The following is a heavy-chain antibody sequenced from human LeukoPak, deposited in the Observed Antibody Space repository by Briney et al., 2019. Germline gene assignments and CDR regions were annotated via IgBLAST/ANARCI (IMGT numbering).Heavy chain of an antibody. D-gene: IGHD3-3*01. Sequence: SSGTLSLTCAVSGGSISSSNWWSWVRQPPGKGLEWIGEIYHSGSTNYNPSLKSRVTISVDTSKNQFSLKLSSVTAADTAVYYCARVSGYDFWSGSKPTATDYWGQGTLVTVSS. CDR1: GGSISSSNW. CDR2: IYHSGST. J-gene: IGHJ4*02. V-gene: IGHV4-4*02. CDR3: ARVSGYDFWSGSKPTATDY.